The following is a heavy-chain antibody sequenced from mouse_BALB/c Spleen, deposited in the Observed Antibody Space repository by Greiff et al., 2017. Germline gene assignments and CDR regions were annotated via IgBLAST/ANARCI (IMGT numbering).Heavy chain of an antibody. CDR3: ARGDGYLDY. V-gene: IGHV5-6-5*01. D-gene: IGHD2-3*01. Sequence: DVMLVESGGGLVKPGGSLKLSCAASGFTFSSYAMSWVRQTPEKRLEWVASISSGGSTYYPDSVKGRFTISRDNARNILYLQMSSLRSEDTAMYYCARGDGYLDYWGQGTTLTVSS. CDR2: ISSGGST. J-gene: IGHJ2*01. CDR1: GFTFSSYA.